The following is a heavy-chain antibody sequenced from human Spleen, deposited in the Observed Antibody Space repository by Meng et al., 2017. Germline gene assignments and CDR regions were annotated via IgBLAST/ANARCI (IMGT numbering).Heavy chain of an antibody. D-gene: IGHD3-22*01. CDR1: GFTFSSYW. V-gene: IGHV3-74*01. Sequence: GESLKISCAASGFTFSSYWMHWVRQAPGKGLVWVSRINSDGSSTSYADSVKGRFTISRDNAKNTLYLQMNSLRAEDTAVYYCAHDSSGYYSFHNWGQGTLVTVSS. CDR2: INSDGSST. CDR3: AHDSSGYYSFHN. J-gene: IGHJ4*02.